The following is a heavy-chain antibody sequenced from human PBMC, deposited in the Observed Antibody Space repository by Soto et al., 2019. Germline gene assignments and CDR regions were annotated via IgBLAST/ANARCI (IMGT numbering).Heavy chain of an antibody. CDR3: AREEGVVARAFDF. CDR1: GFTFGSYG. D-gene: IGHD2-15*01. CDR2: IWFDGSNK. V-gene: IGHV3-33*01. J-gene: IGHJ4*02. Sequence: QVQLVESGGGVVQPGRSLRLSCTTSGFTFGSYGMHWVRQAPGKGLEWMAIIWFDGSNKYYTDSVKGRFTISRDNSKNTLYLHMTSLRVEDTAVYYCAREEGVVARAFDFWGQGTLVTVSS.